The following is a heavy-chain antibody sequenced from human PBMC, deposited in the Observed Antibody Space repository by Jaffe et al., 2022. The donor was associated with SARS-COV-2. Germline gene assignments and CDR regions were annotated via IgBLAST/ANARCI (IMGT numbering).Heavy chain of an antibody. J-gene: IGHJ3*02. D-gene: IGHD3-16*02. Sequence: QVQLQESGPGLVKPSGTLSLTCGVSGGSISSTKWWSWVRQPPGKGLEWIGEIYHSGSTTYNPSLKSRVTISVDNSKNQFYLKLSSVTAADTAVYYCARGHDYVWGNYHDNARSAFDIWGQGTMVTVSS. CDR2: IYHSGST. CDR1: GGSISSTKW. CDR3: ARGHDYVWGNYHDNARSAFDI. V-gene: IGHV4-4*02.